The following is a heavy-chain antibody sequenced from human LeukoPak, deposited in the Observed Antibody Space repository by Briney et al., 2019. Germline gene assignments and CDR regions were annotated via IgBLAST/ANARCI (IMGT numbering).Heavy chain of an antibody. CDR3: ARQGLRLGYYFDY. CDR1: GFTFSSYA. Sequence: GGSLRLSCAASGFTFSSYAMSWVRQAPGKGLEWVSAISGSGGSTYYADSVKGRFTISRDNSKNTLYLQMNSLRAEDTAVYYCARQGLRLGYYFDYWGQGTLVTVSS. CDR2: ISGSGGST. D-gene: IGHD5-12*01. V-gene: IGHV3-23*01. J-gene: IGHJ4*02.